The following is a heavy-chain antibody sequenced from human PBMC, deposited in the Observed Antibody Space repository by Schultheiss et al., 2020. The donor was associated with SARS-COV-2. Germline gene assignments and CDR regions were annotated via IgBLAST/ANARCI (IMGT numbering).Heavy chain of an antibody. Sequence: SVKVSCKASGGTFSSYAISWVRQAPGQGLEWMGGIIPIFGTANYAQKFQGRVTITADESTSTAYMELSSLRFEDMVVHQSKQWLVDYYGMDVWGQGTTVTVSS. CDR1: GGTFSSYA. J-gene: IGHJ6*02. V-gene: IGHV1-69*13. CDR3: KQWLVDYYGMDV. D-gene: IGHD6-19*01. CDR2: IIPIFGTA.